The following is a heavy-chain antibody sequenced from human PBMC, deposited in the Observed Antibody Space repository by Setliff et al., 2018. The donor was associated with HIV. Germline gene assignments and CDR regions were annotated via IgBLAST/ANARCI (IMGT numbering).Heavy chain of an antibody. CDR3: ARATNYYDSSNYYMDV. CDR1: GYTFSDYG. D-gene: IGHD3-22*01. CDR2: INAGNGNT. J-gene: IGHJ6*03. V-gene: IGHV1-3*03. Sequence: ASVKVSCKASGYTFSDYGISWVRQAPGQGLEWMGWINAGNGNTKYSQEFQGRVTITRDTSVSTAYMELSSLRSEDMAVYYCARATNYYDSSNYYMDVWGKGTTVTVSS.